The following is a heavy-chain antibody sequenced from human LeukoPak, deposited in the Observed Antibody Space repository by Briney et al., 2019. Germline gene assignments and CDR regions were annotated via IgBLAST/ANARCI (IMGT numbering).Heavy chain of an antibody. CDR3: ARDRHGSGRGGYFDY. CDR2: ISYDGSNK. J-gene: IGHJ4*02. Sequence: PGGSLRLSCAASGFTFSSYAMHWVRQAPGKGLEWVAVISYDGSNKYYADSVKGRFTISRDNSKNTLYLQMNSLRAEDTAVYYCARDRHGSGRGGYFDYWGQGTLVTVSS. D-gene: IGHD6-19*01. V-gene: IGHV3-30*04. CDR1: GFTFSSYA.